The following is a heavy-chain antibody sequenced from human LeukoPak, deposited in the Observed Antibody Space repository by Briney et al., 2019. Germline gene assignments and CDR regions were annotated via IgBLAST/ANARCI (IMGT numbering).Heavy chain of an antibody. D-gene: IGHD6-19*01. CDR3: ARGLQAARLAVSDS. CDR2: ISSDESST. J-gene: IGHJ5*02. CDR1: GFTFSSYW. Sequence: GGSLRLSCAASGFTFSSYWMHWVRQAPGKGLVWVSRISSDESSTSYADSVKGRFTISRDNAKNTLYLQMNSLRAEDTAVYYCARGLQAARLAVSDSWGQGTLVTVSS. V-gene: IGHV3-74*01.